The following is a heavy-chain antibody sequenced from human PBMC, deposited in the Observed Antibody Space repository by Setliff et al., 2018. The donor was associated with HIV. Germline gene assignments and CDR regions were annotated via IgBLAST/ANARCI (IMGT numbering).Heavy chain of an antibody. D-gene: IGHD7-27*01. V-gene: IGHV4-4*07. J-gene: IGHJ5*02. CDR2: IYTSGST. Sequence: SETLSLTCNVSGGSISGYFWTWIRQPAGKGLEWIGRIYTSGSTNYNPSLKSRLSMSIDTSKNHFSLRLTSVTATDTAVYCCARDLPELTGRSFDPWGQGIQVTVSS. CDR3: ARDLPELTGRSFDP. CDR1: GGSISGYF.